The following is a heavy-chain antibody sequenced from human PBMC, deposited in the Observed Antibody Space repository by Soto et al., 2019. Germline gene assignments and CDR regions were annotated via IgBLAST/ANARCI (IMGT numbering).Heavy chain of an antibody. J-gene: IGHJ4*02. CDR3: ANLLAVSGPF. CDR2: AGGSDGTT. V-gene: IGHV3-23*01. Sequence: GGSLRLSCAASGFPFSAYGMSWVRQAPGKGLEWVSTAGGSDGTTYYADSVRGRFTISRDNSKNTLSLQMNSLRAEDTDLYYCANLLAVSGPFWGQGTLVTVSS. D-gene: IGHD6-19*01. CDR1: GFPFSAYG.